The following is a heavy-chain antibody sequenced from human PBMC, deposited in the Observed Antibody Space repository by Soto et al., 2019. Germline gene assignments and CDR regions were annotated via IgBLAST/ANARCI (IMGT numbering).Heavy chain of an antibody. CDR1: GVSISSRSSY. Sequence: SETLSLTCIVSGVSISSRSSYWGWIRQPPGKGLEWVGTFYSGSTYNNPSLKSRVTISVDTSKNQFSLKLSSVAAEDTAIYYCATTRGIAVGGSFDHWGQGTLVTVSS. J-gene: IGHJ5*02. D-gene: IGHD6-13*01. CDR3: ATTRGIAVGGSFDH. V-gene: IGHV4-39*01. CDR2: FYSGST.